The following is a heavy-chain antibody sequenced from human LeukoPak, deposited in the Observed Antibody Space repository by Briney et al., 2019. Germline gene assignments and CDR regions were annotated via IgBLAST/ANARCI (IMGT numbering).Heavy chain of an antibody. CDR3: TTRRQDGW. CDR1: GFTFSDAW. J-gene: IGHJ4*02. Sequence: NSGGSLRLSCVGSGFTFSDAWMSWVRQAPGKGVEWVGRIKSKSEGGTIDYAAPVKGRFTISRDDSKNTLYLQMNSLKTEDTAVYYCTTRRQDGWWGQGTLVTVS. CDR2: IKSKSEGGTI. D-gene: IGHD2-15*01. V-gene: IGHV3-15*01.